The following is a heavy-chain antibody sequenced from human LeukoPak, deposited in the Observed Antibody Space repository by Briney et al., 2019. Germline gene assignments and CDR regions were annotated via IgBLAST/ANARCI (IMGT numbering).Heavy chain of an antibody. Sequence: GGSLRLSCATSGFTFTDYAMNWVRQAPGKGLEWVSAISGIATGGNTYYRDSVKGQFTISRDNTKNMLYLEMNSLRAEDTAVYYCAKGTTDYGSGYGMDVWGKGTTVTVSS. CDR3: AKGTTDYGSGYGMDV. J-gene: IGHJ6*04. CDR1: GFTFTDYA. D-gene: IGHD3-10*01. V-gene: IGHV3-23*01. CDR2: ISGIATGGNT.